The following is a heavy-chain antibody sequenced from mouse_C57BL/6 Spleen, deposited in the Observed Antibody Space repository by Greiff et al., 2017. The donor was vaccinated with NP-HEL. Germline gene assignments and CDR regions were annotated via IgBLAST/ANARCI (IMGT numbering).Heavy chain of an antibody. CDR3: ARKGYYYGSSYGAMDY. V-gene: IGHV1-55*01. J-gene: IGHJ4*01. D-gene: IGHD1-1*01. Sequence: QVHVKQPGAELVKPGASVKMSCKASGYTFTSYWITWVKQRPGQGLEWIGDIYPGSGSTNYNEKFKSKATLTVDTSSSTAYMQLSSLTSEDSAVYYCARKGYYYGSSYGAMDYWGQGTSVTVSS. CDR1: GYTFTSYW. CDR2: IYPGSGST.